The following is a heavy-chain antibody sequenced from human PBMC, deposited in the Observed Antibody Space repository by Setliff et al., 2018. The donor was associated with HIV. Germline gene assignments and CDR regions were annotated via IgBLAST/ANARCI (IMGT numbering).Heavy chain of an antibody. D-gene: IGHD3-22*01. V-gene: IGHV1-2*06. CDR2: ISPDIGDT. CDR3: ARGADHFDTSGYYSFFDP. CDR1: GYTFNDNY. Sequence: SVKVSCKASGYTFNDNYIHWVRQAPGQGLEWMGRISPDIGDTNYAQMFHGRVTMTRDTSISTAYMELSSLKSDDTAVYYCARGADHFDTSGYYSFFDPWGQGTLVTVSS. J-gene: IGHJ5*02.